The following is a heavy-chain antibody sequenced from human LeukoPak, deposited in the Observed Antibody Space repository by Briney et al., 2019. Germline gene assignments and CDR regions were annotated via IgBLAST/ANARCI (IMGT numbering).Heavy chain of an antibody. CDR1: GFTFSTYW. CDR2: ISGSGGST. J-gene: IGHJ3*02. V-gene: IGHV3-23*01. D-gene: IGHD2-2*01. Sequence: GGSLRLSCAASGFTFSTYWMSWVRQAPGKGLEWVSAISGSGGSTYYADSVKGRFTISRDNSKNTLYLQMNSLRAEDTAVYYCAKGGWGCSSTSCYADAFDIWGQGTMVTVSS. CDR3: AKGGWGCSSTSCYADAFDI.